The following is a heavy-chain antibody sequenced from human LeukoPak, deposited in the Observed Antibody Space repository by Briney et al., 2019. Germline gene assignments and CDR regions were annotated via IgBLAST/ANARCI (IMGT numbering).Heavy chain of an antibody. Sequence: GRSLRLSCAASGFTFSSYDMHWVRQAPGKGPEWVAIIRYDGSNENYADSVKGRFTISRDNSKKTLYLQMSSLRAEDTAVYYCARSRYNLDYWGQGTLVTVSS. D-gene: IGHD5-24*01. V-gene: IGHV3-33*01. CDR3: ARSRYNLDY. CDR2: IRYDGSNE. CDR1: GFTFSSYD. J-gene: IGHJ4*02.